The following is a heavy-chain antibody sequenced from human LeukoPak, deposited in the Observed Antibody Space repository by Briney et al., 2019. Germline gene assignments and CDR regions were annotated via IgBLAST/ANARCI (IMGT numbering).Heavy chain of an antibody. V-gene: IGHV1-18*01. CDR1: GYTFTSYG. CDR2: ISAYNGNT. D-gene: IGHD2-2*01. J-gene: IGHJ6*03. CDR3: ARVVVPAAYIYYYYYMDV. Sequence: GASVKVSCKASGYTFTSYGISWVRQAPGQGLEWMGWISAYNGNTNYAQKLQGRVTMTTDTSTSTAYMELRSLRSDDTAVYYCARVVVPAAYIYYYYYMDVWGKGTTVTASS.